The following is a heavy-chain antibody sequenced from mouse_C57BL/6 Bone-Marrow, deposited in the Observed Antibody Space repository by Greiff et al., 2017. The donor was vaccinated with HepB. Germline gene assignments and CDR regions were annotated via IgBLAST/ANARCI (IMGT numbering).Heavy chain of an antibody. CDR3: ARYKLGRGFAY. J-gene: IGHJ3*01. V-gene: IGHV1-64*01. Sequence: QVQLQQSGAELVKPGASVKLSCKASGYTFTSYWMHWVKQRPGQGLEWIGMIHPNSGSTNYNEKFKSKATLTVDKSSSTAYMQLSSLTSEDSAVYYCARYKLGRGFAYWGQGTLVTVSA. CDR1: GYTFTSYW. D-gene: IGHD4-1*01. CDR2: IHPNSGST.